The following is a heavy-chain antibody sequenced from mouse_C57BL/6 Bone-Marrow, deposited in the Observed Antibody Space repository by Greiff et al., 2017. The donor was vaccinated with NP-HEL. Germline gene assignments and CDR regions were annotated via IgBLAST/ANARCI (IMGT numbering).Heavy chain of an antibody. CDR2: IYPGGGDT. D-gene: IGHD2-10*02. V-gene: IGHV1-82*01. J-gene: IGHJ4*01. CDR3: AREGYGKRYYYAMDY. Sequence: QVQLKQSGPELVKPGASVKISCKASGYAFSSSWMNWVKQRPGTGLEWIGRIYPGGGDTNYNGKFKGKATLTADKSSSTAYMQLSSLTSEDSAVYYGAREGYGKRYYYAMDYWGQGTSVTVSS. CDR1: GYAFSSSW.